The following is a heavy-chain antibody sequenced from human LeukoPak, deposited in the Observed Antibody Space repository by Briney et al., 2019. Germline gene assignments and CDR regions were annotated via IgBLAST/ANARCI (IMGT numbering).Heavy chain of an antibody. CDR1: GYTFTSYG. J-gene: IGHJ6*03. V-gene: IGHV1-18*01. D-gene: IGHD2-2*01. Sequence: SVKVSCKPSGYTFTSYGISWVRPAPPQGLEWMGWINAYNGNTNHAQNLQGRVTMTTDTSTSTAYMELRSLRSDDTAVYYCARDTIVVVPAATYYYYYMDVWGKGTTVTISS. CDR2: INAYNGNT. CDR3: ARDTIVVVPAATYYYYYMDV.